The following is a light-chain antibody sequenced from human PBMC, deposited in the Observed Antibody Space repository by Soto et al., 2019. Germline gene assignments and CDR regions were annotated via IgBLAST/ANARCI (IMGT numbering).Light chain of an antibody. CDR1: SSNIGAGYD. Sequence: QSVLTQPPSVSGAPGQRVTIPCTGSSSNIGAGYDVHWYQQLPGTAPKLLIYGNSNRPSGVPDRFSGSKSGTSASLAITGLQAEDDADYYCQSSDSSLRGSVVFGGGTKLTVL. CDR2: GNS. CDR3: QSSDSSLRGSVV. V-gene: IGLV1-40*01. J-gene: IGLJ2*01.